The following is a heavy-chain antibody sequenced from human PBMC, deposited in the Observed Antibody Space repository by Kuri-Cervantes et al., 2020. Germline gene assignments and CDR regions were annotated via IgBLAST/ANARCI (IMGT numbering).Heavy chain of an antibody. CDR1: GFTFSSYA. J-gene: IGHJ3*01. CDR3: VRGMGEV. D-gene: IGHD3-16*01. CDR2: ISGSGGST. Sequence: GESLKISCAASGFTFSSYAMSWVRQAPGKGLEWVSAISGSGGSTYYADSVKGRFTISRDNVKNTLHLQMNSLRAEDTAVYFCVRGMGEVWGQGTLVTVSS. V-gene: IGHV3-23*01.